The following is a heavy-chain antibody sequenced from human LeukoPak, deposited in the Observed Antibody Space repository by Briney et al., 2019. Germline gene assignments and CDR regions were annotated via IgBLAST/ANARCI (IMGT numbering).Heavy chain of an antibody. D-gene: IGHD3-22*01. V-gene: IGHV3-66*01. J-gene: IGHJ4*02. Sequence: GGSLRLSCAASGFTVSSNYMSWVRQAPGKGLEWVSVIYSGDNTYYADSVKGRFTISRDISKNTLYLQMNSLRAEDTAVYYCARGGIFNPYELWGQGTRVTVSS. CDR3: ARGGIFNPYEL. CDR1: GFTVSSNY. CDR2: IYSGDNT.